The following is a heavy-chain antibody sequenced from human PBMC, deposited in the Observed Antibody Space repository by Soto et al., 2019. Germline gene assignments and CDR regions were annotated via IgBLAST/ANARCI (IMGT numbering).Heavy chain of an antibody. CDR1: GFSFDDYA. CDR2: ISWNSHSI. Sequence: EVQLVESGGGLVQPGRSLRLSCAASGFSFDDYAMHWVRQAPGKGLEWVSGISWNSHSIDYADSVKGRFTISRDNTKNSLYLQMNSLRAEDTALYYGAKLPDGSGNYYLDYWGQGTLVTVSS. J-gene: IGHJ4*02. CDR3: AKLPDGSGNYYLDY. D-gene: IGHD3-10*01. V-gene: IGHV3-9*01.